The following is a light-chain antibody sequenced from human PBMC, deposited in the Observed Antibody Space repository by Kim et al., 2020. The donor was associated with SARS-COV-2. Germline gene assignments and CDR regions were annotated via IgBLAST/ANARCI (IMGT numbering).Light chain of an antibody. CDR2: GAF. Sequence: IVMTQSPTTLSVSPGERATLSCRASQSIDSNLAWYQQKPGQAPRLLIYGAFTRATGIPARFSGSGSGTEFTLTIGSLQPEDFAVYFCQQHHSWPRAQTFGQGTKVDIK. CDR1: QSIDSN. J-gene: IGKJ1*01. CDR3: QQHHSWPRAQT. V-gene: IGKV3-15*01.